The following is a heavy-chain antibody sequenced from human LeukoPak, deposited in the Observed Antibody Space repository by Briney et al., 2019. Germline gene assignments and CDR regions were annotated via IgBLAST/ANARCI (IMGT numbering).Heavy chain of an antibody. Sequence: SETLSLTCTVSGGSISSYYWSWIRQPPGKGLEWIGYIYYSGSTNYNPSLKSRVTISVDTSKKQFSLILSSVTAADTAVYYCARTNGYYYYYGMDVWGQGTTVTVPS. V-gene: IGHV4-59*01. D-gene: IGHD2-8*01. CDR3: ARTNGYYYYYGMDV. CDR2: IYYSGST. CDR1: GGSISSYY. J-gene: IGHJ6*02.